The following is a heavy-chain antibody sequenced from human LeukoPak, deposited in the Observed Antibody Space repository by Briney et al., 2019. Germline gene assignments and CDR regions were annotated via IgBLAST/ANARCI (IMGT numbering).Heavy chain of an antibody. Sequence: AGGSLRLSCAASGFTVSTNYMNWVRQVPGKGLQWVSLIYSGTITSYADSVKGRFTISRGKSRNTVYLQMNSLRVEDTAVYYCANRPGDPYYFDYWGQGTLVTVSS. CDR1: GFTVSTNY. D-gene: IGHD2-21*01. CDR2: IYSGTIT. CDR3: ANRPGDPYYFDY. V-gene: IGHV3-53*01. J-gene: IGHJ4*02.